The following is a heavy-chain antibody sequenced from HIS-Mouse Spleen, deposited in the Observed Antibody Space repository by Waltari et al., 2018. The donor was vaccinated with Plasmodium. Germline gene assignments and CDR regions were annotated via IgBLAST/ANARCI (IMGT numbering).Heavy chain of an antibody. J-gene: IGHJ3*02. CDR2: IYTSGRT. D-gene: IGHD1-26*01. CDR1: GGSISSYY. Sequence: QVQLQESGPGLVKPSETLSLTCTVSGGSISSYYWSWIRQPAGKGLEWIGRIYTSGRTNYNPALKSRVTMSVDTAKNQFSLKLSSVTAADTAVYYCARGEVGATRDNAFDIWGQGTMVTVSS. CDR3: ARGEVGATRDNAFDI. V-gene: IGHV4-4*07.